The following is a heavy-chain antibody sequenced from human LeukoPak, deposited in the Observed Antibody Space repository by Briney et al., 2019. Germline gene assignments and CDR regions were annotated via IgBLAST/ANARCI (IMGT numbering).Heavy chain of an antibody. D-gene: IGHD3-9*01. CDR3: AKDPDYDILTGYYTY. CDR2: ISGSGGST. V-gene: IGHV3-23*01. CDR1: GFTFSSYA. Sequence: GGPLRLSCAASGFTFSSYAMSWVRQAPGKGLEWVSAISGSGGSTYYADSVKGRFTISRDNSKNTLYLQMNSLRAEDTAVYYCAKDPDYDILTGYYTYWGQGTLVTVSS. J-gene: IGHJ4*02.